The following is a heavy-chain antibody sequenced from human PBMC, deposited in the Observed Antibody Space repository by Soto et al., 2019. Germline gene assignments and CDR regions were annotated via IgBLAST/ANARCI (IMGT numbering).Heavy chain of an antibody. CDR3: ATASLRYFDWFAGQAFDI. D-gene: IGHD3-9*01. CDR1: GDSVSSNSAA. J-gene: IGHJ3*02. CDR2: TYYRSKWYN. Sequence: SQTLSLTCAISGDSVSSNSAAWNWIRQFPSRGLEWLGRTYYRSKWYNDYAVSVKSRITINPDTSKNQFSLQLNSVTPEDTAVYYCATASLRYFDWFAGQAFDIWGQGTMVTVSS. V-gene: IGHV6-1*01.